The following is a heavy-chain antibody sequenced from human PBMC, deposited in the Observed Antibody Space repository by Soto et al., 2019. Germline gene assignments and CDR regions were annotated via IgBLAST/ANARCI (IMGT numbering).Heavy chain of an antibody. CDR1: GDSVSSNSAT. V-gene: IGHV6-1*01. CDR3: ARAAVAFDAFAI. Sequence: QLQQSGPGLVKPSQPLSLTCGISGDSVSSNSATWNWIRQSPSRGLEWMGRTYLRSKWYNEYAVSVKSRIAISPDTSNTHFSRQLSSVTPEDTAVYFCARAAVAFDAFAIWGQGTVVTVSS. J-gene: IGHJ3*02. D-gene: IGHD2-15*01. CDR2: TYLRSKWYN.